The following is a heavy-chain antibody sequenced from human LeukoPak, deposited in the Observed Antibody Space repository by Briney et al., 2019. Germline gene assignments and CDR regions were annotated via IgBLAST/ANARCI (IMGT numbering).Heavy chain of an antibody. D-gene: IGHD6-19*01. CDR1: GFTFSSCG. Sequence: GGSLRLSCAASGFTFSSCGMHWVRQAPGKGLEWVAFIRYDGSNKYYADSVKGRFTISRDNSKNTLYLQMNSLRAEDTAVYYCAKDSIAVAEPYFDYWGQGTLVTVSS. CDR2: IRYDGSNK. V-gene: IGHV3-30*02. CDR3: AKDSIAVAEPYFDY. J-gene: IGHJ4*02.